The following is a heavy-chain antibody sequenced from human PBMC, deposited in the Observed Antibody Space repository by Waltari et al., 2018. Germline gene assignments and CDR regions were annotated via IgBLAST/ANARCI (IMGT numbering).Heavy chain of an antibody. V-gene: IGHV3-53*01. D-gene: IGHD3-10*01. Sequence: EVQLVESGGGLIQPGGSLRLSCAASGFTVSSTSMGWGRQAPGKRLMLVSVIYSGGSTYYADSVKGRFTISTYNSKNTLYLQMNSLRAEDTAVYYCASGMVQGVMGDYWGQGTLVTVSS. CDR1: GFTVSSTS. J-gene: IGHJ4*02. CDR3: ASGMVQGVMGDY. CDR2: IYSGGST.